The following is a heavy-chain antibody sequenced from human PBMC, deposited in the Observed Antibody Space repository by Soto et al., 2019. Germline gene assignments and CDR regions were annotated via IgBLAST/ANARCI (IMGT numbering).Heavy chain of an antibody. D-gene: IGHD6-19*01. J-gene: IGHJ3*01. CDR3: ARGGSSDWQVAFDF. V-gene: IGHV4-34*01. CDR2: VNHNGRN. Sequence: EALSLTCAVYGGSFSGYFWNWIRQTPGKGLEWIGKVNHNGRNNYNPSLKSRVTISLDMSKSQISLKLTSVTAADTAVYYCARGGSSDWQVAFDFWGQGTMVTVSS. CDR1: GGSFSGYF.